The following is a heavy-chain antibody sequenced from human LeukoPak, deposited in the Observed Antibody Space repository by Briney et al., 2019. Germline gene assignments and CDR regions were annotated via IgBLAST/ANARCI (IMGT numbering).Heavy chain of an antibody. D-gene: IGHD1-26*01. V-gene: IGHV5-51*01. J-gene: IGHJ4*02. Sequence: RGESLKISCKGSGYNFNTYWIGWVRQMPGKGLEWMGIIYPGDSDTRYSPSFQGQVTISADKSISTAYLQWSSLKASDTAMYYCARQWELLTYFDYWGQGTLVTVSS. CDR2: IYPGDSDT. CDR1: GYNFNTYW. CDR3: ARQWELLTYFDY.